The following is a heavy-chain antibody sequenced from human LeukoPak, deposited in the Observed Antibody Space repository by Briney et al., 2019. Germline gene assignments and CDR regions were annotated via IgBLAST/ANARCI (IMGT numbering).Heavy chain of an antibody. J-gene: IGHJ4*02. Sequence: ASVKVSCTASGYTFTSYGISWVRQAPGQGLEWMGWISAYNGNTNYAQKLQGRVTMTTDTSTSTAYMELRSLRSDDTAVYYCARGPFTLTFGGPSLDYWGQGTLVTVSS. D-gene: IGHD3-16*01. CDR1: GYTFTSYG. CDR3: ARGPFTLTFGGPSLDY. V-gene: IGHV1-18*04. CDR2: ISAYNGNT.